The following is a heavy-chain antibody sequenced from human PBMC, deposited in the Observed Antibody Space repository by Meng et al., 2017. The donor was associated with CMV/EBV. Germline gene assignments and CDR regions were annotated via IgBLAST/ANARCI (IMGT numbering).Heavy chain of an antibody. Sequence: GSLRLSCAASGFTFSSYSMNWVRQAPGKGLEWVSSISSSSSYIYYADSVKGRFTISRDNAKNSLYLQMNSLRAEDTAVYYCARDLKCSSTSCYYGMDVWGQGTTVTVSS. CDR1: GFTFSSYS. D-gene: IGHD2-2*01. CDR2: ISSSSSYI. V-gene: IGHV3-21*01. J-gene: IGHJ6*02. CDR3: ARDLKCSSTSCYYGMDV.